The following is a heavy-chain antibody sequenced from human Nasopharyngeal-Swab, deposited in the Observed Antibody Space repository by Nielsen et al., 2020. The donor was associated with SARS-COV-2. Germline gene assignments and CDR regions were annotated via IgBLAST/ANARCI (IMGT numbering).Heavy chain of an antibody. D-gene: IGHD3-10*01. J-gene: IGHJ4*02. CDR3: ARINPESGSYYTLDY. CDR1: GFTFSSYA. V-gene: IGHV3-30-3*01. Sequence: GGSLRLSCAASGFTFSSYAMHWVRQAPGKGLEWVAVISYDGSNKYYADSVKGRFTISRDNSKNTLYLQMNSLRAKDTAVYYCARINPESGSYYTLDYWGQGTLVTVSS. CDR2: ISYDGSNK.